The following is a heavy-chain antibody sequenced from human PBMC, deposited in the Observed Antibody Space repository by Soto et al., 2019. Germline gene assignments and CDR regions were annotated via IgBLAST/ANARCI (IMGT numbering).Heavy chain of an antibody. V-gene: IGHV3-23*01. J-gene: IGHJ6*02. Sequence: GGSLRLSCAAPGFTFSSYAMSWVRQAPGKGLEWVSAISGSGGSTYYADSVKGRFTISRDNSKNTLYLQMNSLRAEDTAVYYCAKVPYSSSWNIYYYYGMDVWGQGTTVTVSS. D-gene: IGHD6-13*01. CDR1: GFTFSSYA. CDR2: ISGSGGST. CDR3: AKVPYSSSWNIYYYYGMDV.